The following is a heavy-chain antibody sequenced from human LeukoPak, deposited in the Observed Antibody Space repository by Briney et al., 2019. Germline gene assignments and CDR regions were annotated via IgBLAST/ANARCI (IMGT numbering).Heavy chain of an antibody. CDR2: IYYSGST. D-gene: IGHD4-17*01. CDR1: GGSISSGDYY. V-gene: IGHV4-30-4*08. CDR3: ARLGGATVTTHNFDY. Sequence: SETLSLTCTVSGGSISSGDYYWSWIRQPPGKGLEWIGYIYYSGSTYYNPSLKSRVTISVDTSKNQFSLKLSPVTAADTAVYYCARLGGATVTTHNFDYWGQGTLVTVSS. J-gene: IGHJ4*02.